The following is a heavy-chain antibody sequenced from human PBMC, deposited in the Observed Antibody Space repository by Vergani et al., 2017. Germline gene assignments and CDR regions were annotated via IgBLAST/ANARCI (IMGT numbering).Heavy chain of an antibody. D-gene: IGHD6-13*01. CDR3: ARAPRRGQLVRLDVFDY. V-gene: IGHV3-33*01. Sequence: QVQLVESGGGVVQPGRSLRLSCAASGFTFSSYGMHWVRQAPGKGLEWVAVIWYDGSNKYYADSVKGRFTISRDNSKNTLYLQMNSLRAEDTAVYYCARAPRRGQLVRLDVFDYWGQGTLVTVSS. CDR1: GFTFSSYG. CDR2: IWYDGSNK. J-gene: IGHJ4*02.